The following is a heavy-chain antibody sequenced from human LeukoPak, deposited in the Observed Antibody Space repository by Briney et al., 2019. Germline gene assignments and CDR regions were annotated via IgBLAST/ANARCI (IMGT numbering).Heavy chain of an antibody. D-gene: IGHD3-10*01. CDR1: GFTFSSYW. V-gene: IGHV3-7*04. Sequence: GGSLRLSCAASGFTFSSYWMSWVRQAPGEGLEWVAKINQDGTEKAYVDSVRGRFTISRDNAKNSLFLQMNSLRAEDTAVYYCARGGWFIVDYWGQGTLVTVSS. CDR2: INQDGTEK. CDR3: ARGGWFIVDY. J-gene: IGHJ4*02.